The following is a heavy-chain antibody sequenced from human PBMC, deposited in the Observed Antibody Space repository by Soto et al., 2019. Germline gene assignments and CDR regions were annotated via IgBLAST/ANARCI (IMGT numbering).Heavy chain of an antibody. CDR2: ISHNDEPKI. CDR1: GFSFKNYA. V-gene: IGHV3-30-3*01. D-gene: IGHD3-10*01. Sequence: QVQLVESGGGVVQPGSSLRLSCAASGFSFKNYAFHWVRQAPGKGLEWVALISHNDEPKIFYADSVQGRFTISRDNFKNTVYLLMNSLRDEDTAVYHCARGVRAETYYSAFDYWGHGTQVTVSS. J-gene: IGHJ4*01. CDR3: ARGVRAETYYSAFDY.